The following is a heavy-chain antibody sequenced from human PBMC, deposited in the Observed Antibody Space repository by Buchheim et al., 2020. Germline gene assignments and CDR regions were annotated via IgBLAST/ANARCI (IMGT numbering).Heavy chain of an antibody. J-gene: IGHJ4*01. Sequence: QVQLVESGGGVVQPGGSLRLPCAASGFTFSVYAIHWVRQTPGKRLEWVAAISSYGGFNKYYADSVKGRFTISRDNYENMVYLQMNSLRTEDTAVYSCAKWAGGWGATIPLFDHWGRGTL. V-gene: IGHV3-30*18. CDR2: ISSYGGFNK. CDR1: GFTFSVYA. CDR3: AKWAGGWGATIPLFDH. D-gene: IGHD5-12*01.